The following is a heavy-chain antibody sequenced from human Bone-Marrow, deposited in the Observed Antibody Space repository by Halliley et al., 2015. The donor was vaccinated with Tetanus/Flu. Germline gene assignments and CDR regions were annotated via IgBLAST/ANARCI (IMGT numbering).Heavy chain of an antibody. D-gene: IGHD3-10*01. Sequence: QLVQSGAEVKKPGESLKISCKGSGYSFSTYWIGWVRQIPGKGLEWMGIIFPGGSHTIYSPSFQGQVTISADKSTGTAYLQWSSVSAGDSAVYCCAGRSCSWHFFGGGVYWGLGTLVTFSS. CDR1: GYSFSTYW. J-gene: IGHJ4*02. CDR2: IFPGGSHT. CDR3: AGRSCSWHFFGGGVY. V-gene: IGHV5-51*01.